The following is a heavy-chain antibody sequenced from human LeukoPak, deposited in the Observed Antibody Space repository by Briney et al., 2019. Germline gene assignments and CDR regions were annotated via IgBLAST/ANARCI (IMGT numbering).Heavy chain of an antibody. Sequence: PGGSLRLSCAASGFTFSSYGMHWVRQAPGKGLEWVAVIWYGGSNKYYADSVKGRFTISRDNSKNTLYLQMNSLRAEDTAVYYCAKEELSLGELSNWGQGTLVTVSS. CDR1: GFTFSSYG. CDR3: AKEELSLGELSN. J-gene: IGHJ4*02. D-gene: IGHD3-16*02. V-gene: IGHV3-30*02. CDR2: IWYGGSNK.